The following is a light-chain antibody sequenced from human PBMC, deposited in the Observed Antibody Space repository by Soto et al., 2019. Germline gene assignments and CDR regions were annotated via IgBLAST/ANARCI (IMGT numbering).Light chain of an antibody. V-gene: IGLV2-8*01. CDR3: SSYAGINNFCV. J-gene: IGLJ1*01. CDR1: SGDIGNYDY. CDR2: DIS. Sequence: ALTQPPSASGSPGQSVTISCAGTSGDIGNYDYVSWYQQHPGKAPKLIIYDISKRPPGVPDRFSGSKSGNTASLTVSGLQAEDEADYYCSSYAGINNFCVFGTGTKLTVL.